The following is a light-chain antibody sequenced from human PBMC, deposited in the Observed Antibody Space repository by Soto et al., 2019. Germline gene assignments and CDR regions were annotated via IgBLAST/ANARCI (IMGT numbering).Light chain of an antibody. J-gene: IGLJ1*01. CDR1: SSDVGGYNY. Sequence: QSALTQPASVSGSPGQSITISCTGTSSDVGGYNYVSWYQQHPGKAPKLMIYEVSNRSSGVSNRFSGSKSDNTASLTISGLQAEDEADYYCSSYTSSSTYVFGTGTKLTVL. V-gene: IGLV2-14*01. CDR2: EVS. CDR3: SSYTSSSTYV.